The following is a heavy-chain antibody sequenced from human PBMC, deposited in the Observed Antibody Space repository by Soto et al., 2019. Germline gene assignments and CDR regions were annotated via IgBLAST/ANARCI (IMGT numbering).Heavy chain of an antibody. V-gene: IGHV1-46*03. CDR2: INPSGGST. CDR3: ARPLRVTTKRDAFDI. Sequence: GASVKVSCKASGYTFTSYYMHLVRQPPGQGLEWMGIINPSGGSTSYGQKFQGRVTMTRDTSTRTVYMELSSLRSEDTAVYYCARPLRVTTKRDAFDIWGQGTMVTVSS. D-gene: IGHD4-17*01. J-gene: IGHJ3*02. CDR1: GYTFTSYY.